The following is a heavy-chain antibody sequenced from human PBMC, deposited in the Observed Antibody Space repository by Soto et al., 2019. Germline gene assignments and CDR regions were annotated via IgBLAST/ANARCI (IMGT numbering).Heavy chain of an antibody. Sequence: ASVKVSCKASGGTFSSYAISWVRQAPGQGLEWMGGIIPIFGTANYAQKFQGRVTITADESTSTAYMELSSLGSEDTAVYYCARERRGTTVVTADHTVRDFYYGMDVWGQGTTVTVSS. CDR3: ARERRGTTVVTADHTVRDFYYGMDV. CDR1: GGTFSSYA. V-gene: IGHV1-69*13. J-gene: IGHJ6*02. D-gene: IGHD2-2*01. CDR2: IIPIFGTA.